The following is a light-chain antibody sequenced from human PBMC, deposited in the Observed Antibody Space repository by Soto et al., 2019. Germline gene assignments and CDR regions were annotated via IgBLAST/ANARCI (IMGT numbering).Light chain of an antibody. CDR1: QSVGSA. CDR2: AAS. J-gene: IGKJ4*01. V-gene: IGKV3-15*01. Sequence: EIVMTQSPATLSVSPGETATLSCRASQSVGSAVAWYQHKPGQAPRLLIVAASIRAPGVPGRFSGGGSGTEFTFTISSLQSEDFAVYYCQQYSNWPPLTFGGGTTVEIK. CDR3: QQYSNWPPLT.